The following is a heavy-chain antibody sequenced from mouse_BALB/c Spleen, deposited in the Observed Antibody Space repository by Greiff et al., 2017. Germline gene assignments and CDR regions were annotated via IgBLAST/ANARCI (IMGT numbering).Heavy chain of an antibody. CDR1: GYTFTDYA. D-gene: IGHD2-4*01. CDR3: ARSDDYDDWFAY. Sequence: VQLQESGPELVRPGVSVKISCKGSGYTFTDYAMHWVKQSHAKSLEWIGVISTYYGNTNYNQKFKGKATMTVDKSSSTAYMELARLTSEDSAIYYCARSDDYDDWFAYWGQGTLVTVSA. J-gene: IGHJ3*01. V-gene: IGHV1-67*01. CDR2: ISTYYGNT.